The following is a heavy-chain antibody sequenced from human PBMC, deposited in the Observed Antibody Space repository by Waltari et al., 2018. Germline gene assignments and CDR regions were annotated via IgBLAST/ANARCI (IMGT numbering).Heavy chain of an antibody. CDR3: TSYWGAARSAFDI. Sequence: QVQLQESGPGLVKPSETLSLTCTVSGGSISSYYWSWIRQPPGKGLEWIGYIYYSGSTNYNPSLKSRVTISVDTSKNQFSLKLSSVTAADTAVYYCTSYWGAARSAFDIWGQGTMVTVSS. J-gene: IGHJ3*02. V-gene: IGHV4-59*01. CDR1: GGSISSYY. CDR2: IYYSGST. D-gene: IGHD6-6*01.